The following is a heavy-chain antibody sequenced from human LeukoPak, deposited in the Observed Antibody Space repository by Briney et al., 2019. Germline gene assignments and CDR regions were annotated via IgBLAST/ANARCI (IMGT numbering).Heavy chain of an antibody. CDR1: GYTFTSYY. V-gene: IGHV1-46*01. CDR3: ARGRLIAARSGYFQH. Sequence: ASVKVSCKASGYTFTSYYMHWVRQAPGQGLEWMGIINPSGGSTSYAQKFQGRVTMTRDTSTSTVYMELSSLRSEDTAVYYCARGRLIAARSGYFQHWGRGTLVTVSS. J-gene: IGHJ1*01. CDR2: INPSGGST. D-gene: IGHD6-6*01.